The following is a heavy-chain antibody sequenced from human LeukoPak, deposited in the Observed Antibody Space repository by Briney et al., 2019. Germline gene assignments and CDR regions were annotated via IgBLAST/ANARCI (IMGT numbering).Heavy chain of an antibody. D-gene: IGHD3-3*01. CDR2: FDPEDGET. Sequence: ASVKVSCKVSGYTLTELSMHWVRQAPGKGLEWMGGFDPEDGETIYAQKFQGRVTMTEDTSTDTAYMELSSLRSEDTAVYYCARTVIFGVVTQSHPWFDPWGQGTLVTVSS. CDR3: ARTVIFGVVTQSHPWFDP. V-gene: IGHV1-24*01. CDR1: GYTLTELS. J-gene: IGHJ5*02.